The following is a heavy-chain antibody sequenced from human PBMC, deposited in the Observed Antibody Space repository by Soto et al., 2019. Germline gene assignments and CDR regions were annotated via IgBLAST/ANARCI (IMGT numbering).Heavy chain of an antibody. J-gene: IGHJ6*02. CDR1: GFTFSNAW. D-gene: IGHD4-17*01. CDR2: IKSKTDGGTT. CDR3: TAARTVTTLVGDYYYYGMDV. Sequence: PGGSLRLSCAASGFTFSNAWMSWVRQAPGKGLEWVGRIKSKTDGGTTDYAAPVKGRFTISRDDSKNTLYLQMNSLKTEDTAVYYCTAARTVTTLVGDYYYYGMDVWGQGTTVTVSS. V-gene: IGHV3-15*01.